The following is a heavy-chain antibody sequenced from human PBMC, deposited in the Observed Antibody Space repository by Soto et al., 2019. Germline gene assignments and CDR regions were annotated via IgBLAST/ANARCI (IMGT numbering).Heavy chain of an antibody. V-gene: IGHV3-64D*06. Sequence: PGESLKISCSASGFTFSTYAMHWVRQAPGKGLEFVSAISPNGDSPFYADSVRGRFTISRDNSKNTLYLQMNSLRGEDTAVYYCVAAAGFALYFDYWGQGTLVTVSS. CDR2: ISPNGDSP. CDR3: VAAAGFALYFDY. D-gene: IGHD6-13*01. CDR1: GFTFSTYA. J-gene: IGHJ4*02.